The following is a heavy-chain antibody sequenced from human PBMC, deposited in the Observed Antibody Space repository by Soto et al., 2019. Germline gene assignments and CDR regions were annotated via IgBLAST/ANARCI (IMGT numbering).Heavy chain of an antibody. CDR2: ISGSGATT. J-gene: IGHJ4*02. CDR3: AKAQSGYTRLVFDY. V-gene: IGHV3-23*01. Sequence: EVQLLESGGGLVQPGGPVRLSCAASGCSFGGYAMAWVHQALGKGMEWVSAISGSGATTYYADSVRARFTISRDNSGNTLYLQMDSLRAEDTAVYYCAKAQSGYTRLVFDYWGQGTLVTVSS. CDR1: GCSFGGYA. D-gene: IGHD3-3*01.